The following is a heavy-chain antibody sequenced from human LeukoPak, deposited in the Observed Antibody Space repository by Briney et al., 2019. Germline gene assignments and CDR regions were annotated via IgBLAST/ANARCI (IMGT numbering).Heavy chain of an antibody. J-gene: IGHJ4*02. V-gene: IGHV3-48*03. CDR1: GFTFSSYE. Sequence: GGSLRLSCAASGFTFSSYEMNWVRQAPGKGLEWVSYISSSGSTIYYADSVKGRFTISRDSAKNSLYLQMNSLRAEDTAVYYCARGDYYDSSGAVYWGQGTLVTVSS. CDR3: ARGDYYDSSGAVY. D-gene: IGHD3-22*01. CDR2: ISSSGSTI.